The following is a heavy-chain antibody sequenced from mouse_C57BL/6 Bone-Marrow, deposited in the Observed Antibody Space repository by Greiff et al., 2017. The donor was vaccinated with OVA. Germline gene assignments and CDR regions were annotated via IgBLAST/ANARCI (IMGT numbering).Heavy chain of an antibody. CDR2: IDPSDSYT. V-gene: IGHV1-50*01. Sequence: QVQLQQSGAELVKPGASVKLSCKASGYTFTSYWMQWVKQRPGQGLEWIGEIDPSDSYTNYNQKFKGKATLTVDTSSSTAYMQLSSLTSEDSAVYYCARKGRTPYAMDYWGQGTSVTVSS. CDR1: GYTFTSYW. J-gene: IGHJ4*01. CDR3: ARKGRTPYAMDY. D-gene: IGHD5-1*01.